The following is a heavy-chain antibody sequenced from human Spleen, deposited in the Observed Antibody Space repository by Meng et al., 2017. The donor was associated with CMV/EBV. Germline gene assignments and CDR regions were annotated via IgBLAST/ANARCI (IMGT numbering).Heavy chain of an antibody. D-gene: IGHD6-19*01. CDR3: ARDVGGSSGWYLGH. Sequence: SETLSLTCTVSGGSITSYYWSWIRQPPGKGLEWIGYIYYSGSTKYKPSLKSRVTISLDMSKNQFPLKLSAVTAADTAVYFCARDVGGSSGWYLGHWGRGELVTVS. CDR2: IYYSGST. CDR1: GGSITSYY. J-gene: IGHJ4*02. V-gene: IGHV4-59*01.